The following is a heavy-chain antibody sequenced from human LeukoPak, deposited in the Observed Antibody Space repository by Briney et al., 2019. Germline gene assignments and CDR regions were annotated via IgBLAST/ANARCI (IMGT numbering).Heavy chain of an antibody. D-gene: IGHD1-1*01. CDR2: IYFFGKNQ. CDR3: VIVMTTTRDFDY. CDR1: GFRFSSHL. J-gene: IGHJ4*02. Sequence: GGSLRLSCALSGFRFSSHLMHWVGPPPPRGVGWVAGIYFFGKNQYYEDFVKGRFTLVRDNIKNTVHLEMNSLSVHGLGYYYFVIVMTTTRDFDYWGPGTLVTVSS. V-gene: IGHV3-30*03.